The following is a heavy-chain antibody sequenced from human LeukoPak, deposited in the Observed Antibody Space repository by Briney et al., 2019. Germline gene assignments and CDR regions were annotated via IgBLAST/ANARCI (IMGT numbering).Heavy chain of an antibody. Sequence: SVKVSCKASGGTFSGYAITWVRQAPGQGLEWMGGIIPIFGTANYAQKFQGRVTITADESTSTAYMELSSLRSEDTAVYYCARSADSSSGFYYYGMDVWGKGTTVTVSS. CDR3: ARSADSSSGFYYYGMDV. J-gene: IGHJ6*04. V-gene: IGHV1-69*13. D-gene: IGHD6-13*01. CDR2: IIPIFGTA. CDR1: GGTFSGYA.